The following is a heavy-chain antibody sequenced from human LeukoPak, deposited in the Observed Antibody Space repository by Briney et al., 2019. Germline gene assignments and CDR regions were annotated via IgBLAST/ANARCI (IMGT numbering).Heavy chain of an antibody. Sequence: ASVKVSCKASGYTFTSYGISWVRQAPGQGLEWMGWISAYNGNTDYAQKLQGRVTMTTDTSTSTAYMELRSLRSDDTAVYYCARDYYDSSGYDNPNDYWGQGTLVTVSS. D-gene: IGHD3-22*01. V-gene: IGHV1-18*01. J-gene: IGHJ4*02. CDR3: ARDYYDSSGYDNPNDY. CDR1: GYTFTSYG. CDR2: ISAYNGNT.